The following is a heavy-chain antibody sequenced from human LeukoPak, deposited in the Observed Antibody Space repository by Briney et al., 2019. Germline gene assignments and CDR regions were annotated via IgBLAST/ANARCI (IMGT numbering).Heavy chain of an antibody. D-gene: IGHD2-8*01. V-gene: IGHV4-39*07. J-gene: IGHJ6*03. CDR1: GGSISSSSYY. Sequence: SETLSLTCTVSGGSISSSSYYWGWIRQPPGKGLEWIGSIYYSGSTYYNPSLKSRVTISVDTSTNQFSLKLRSVTAADTAVYYCARRGRSAQPPLNYYYYYMDVWGKGTTVTISS. CDR3: ARRGRSAQPPLNYYYYYMDV. CDR2: IYYSGST.